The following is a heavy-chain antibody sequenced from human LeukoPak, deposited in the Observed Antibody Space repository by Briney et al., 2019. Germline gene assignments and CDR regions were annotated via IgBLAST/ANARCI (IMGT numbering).Heavy chain of an antibody. CDR1: GFTVSSNS. CDR3: AKNSGSYSSDAFDI. V-gene: IGHV3-53*04. J-gene: IGHJ3*02. CDR2: IYSAGST. Sequence: GGSLRLSCAASGFTVSSNSMSWVRQAPGQGLEWVSVIYSAGSTYYADSVKGRFTISRHNSRNTLYLQMNSLRAEDTAVYYRAKNSGSYSSDAFDIWGQGTVVTVSS. D-gene: IGHD1-26*01.